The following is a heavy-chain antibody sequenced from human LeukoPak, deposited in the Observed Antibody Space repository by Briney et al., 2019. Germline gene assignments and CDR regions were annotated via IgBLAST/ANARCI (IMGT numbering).Heavy chain of an antibody. D-gene: IGHD3-10*01. CDR1: GGSISSGYY. Sequence: SETLSLTCTVSGGSISSGYYWGWIRQPPGKGLEWIGSIYHSGSTYYNPSLKSRVTISVDTSKNQSSLKLSSVTAADTAVYYCARDSGVRGVLSNWFDPWGQGTLVTVSS. V-gene: IGHV4-38-2*02. J-gene: IGHJ5*02. CDR2: IYHSGST. CDR3: ARDSGVRGVLSNWFDP.